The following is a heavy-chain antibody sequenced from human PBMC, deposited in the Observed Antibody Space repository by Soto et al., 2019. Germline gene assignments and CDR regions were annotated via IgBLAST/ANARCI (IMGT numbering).Heavy chain of an antibody. Sequence: QVQLQESGPGLVKPSETLSLTCTVSGDSISSSYWCWIRQPPGKGLEWIGYMYYSGSTSYNPSLNSRVTLSVDTSKNQFFLKLSFVTAADTAVYYCARHRALTWFDPWGQGTLVTVSS. J-gene: IGHJ5*02. CDR2: MYYSGST. CDR3: ARHRALTWFDP. CDR1: GDSISSSY. V-gene: IGHV4-59*08.